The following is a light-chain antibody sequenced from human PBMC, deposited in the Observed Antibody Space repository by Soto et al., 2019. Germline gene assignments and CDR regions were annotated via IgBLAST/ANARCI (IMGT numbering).Light chain of an antibody. CDR1: QNVNGW. CDR2: KAS. J-gene: IGKJ3*01. Sequence: DIQMTQSPSTLSASVGDRVTITCRASQNVNGWLAWYQQKPGKAPKLLINKASTLESGVPSRFSGRGFGTEFTLTISSLQTDDFATYYCQQYGGTPGFTFGPGTKVDIK. CDR3: QQYGGTPGFT. V-gene: IGKV1-5*03.